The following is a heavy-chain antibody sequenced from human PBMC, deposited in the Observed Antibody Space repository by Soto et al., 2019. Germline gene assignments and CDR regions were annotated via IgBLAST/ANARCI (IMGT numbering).Heavy chain of an antibody. CDR1: GGSFSGYY. V-gene: IGHV4-34*01. Sequence: QVQLQQWGAGLLKPSETLSLTCAVYGGSFSGYYWSWIRQPPGKGLEWIGEINHSGSTNYNPSLKSRVTKSVDTSKNQFSLKLSSVTAADTAVYYCARDGSCTNGVCYRGFDYWGQGTLVTVSS. CDR3: ARDGSCTNGVCYRGFDY. D-gene: IGHD2-8*01. CDR2: INHSGST. J-gene: IGHJ4*02.